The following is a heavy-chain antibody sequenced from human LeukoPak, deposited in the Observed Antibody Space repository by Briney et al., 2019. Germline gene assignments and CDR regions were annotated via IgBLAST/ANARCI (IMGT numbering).Heavy chain of an antibody. CDR1: GFAFSRND. CDR2: ISGSSGAT. D-gene: IGHD2-15*01. J-gene: IGHJ3*01. Sequence: GGSLRLSCAASGFAFSRNDMFWVRQASGKGLEWVSCISGSSGATYYADSVRGRFTISRDNSKNTVFLQMNSLRAEDTAIYYCAKGGPGAFDFWGQGTMVTVSS. V-gene: IGHV3-23*01. CDR3: AKGGPGAFDF.